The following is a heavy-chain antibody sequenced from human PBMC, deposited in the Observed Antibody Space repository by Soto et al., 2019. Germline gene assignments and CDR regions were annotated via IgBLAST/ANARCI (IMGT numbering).Heavy chain of an antibody. Sequence: GASVKVSCKASGGTFSSYAISWVRQAPGQGLEWMGGIIPIFGTANYAQKFQGRVTITADESTSTAYMELSSLRSEDTAVYYCVGHLYYYDSSGSFDYWGQGTLVTVSS. V-gene: IGHV1-69*13. CDR2: IIPIFGTA. CDR3: VGHLYYYDSSGSFDY. J-gene: IGHJ4*02. D-gene: IGHD3-22*01. CDR1: GGTFSSYA.